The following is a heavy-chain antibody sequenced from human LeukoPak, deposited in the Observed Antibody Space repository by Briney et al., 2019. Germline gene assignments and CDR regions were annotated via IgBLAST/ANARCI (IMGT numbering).Heavy chain of an antibody. CDR3: ARDSLGRRDGYNMVWFDP. Sequence: PSETLSLTFLVTGGSHRRYYWRWIRQPPSKGLAWIGYIYYCGSTHYNPSLSSRVTISVDTSKIHFSLKLSSVTAADTDVYYCARDSLGRRDGYNMVWFDPWGQGTLVTVSS. D-gene: IGHD5-24*01. J-gene: IGHJ5*02. CDR2: IYYCGST. CDR1: GGSHRRYY. V-gene: IGHV4-59*01.